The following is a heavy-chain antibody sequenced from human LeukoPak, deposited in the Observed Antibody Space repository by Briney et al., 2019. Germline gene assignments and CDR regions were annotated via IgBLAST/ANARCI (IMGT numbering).Heavy chain of an antibody. CDR1: GGTFSSHA. Sequence: SVKVSCKASGGTFSSHAISWVRQAPGQGLEWMGGIIPIFGTANYAQKFQGRVTITTDESTSTAYMELSSLRSEDTAVYYCASRYCSSTSCKPRGAFDIWGQGTMVTVSS. J-gene: IGHJ3*02. V-gene: IGHV1-69*05. CDR3: ASRYCSSTSCKPRGAFDI. CDR2: IIPIFGTA. D-gene: IGHD2-2*01.